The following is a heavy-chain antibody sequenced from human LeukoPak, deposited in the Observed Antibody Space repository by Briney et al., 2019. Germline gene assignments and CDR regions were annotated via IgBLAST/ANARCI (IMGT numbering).Heavy chain of an antibody. Sequence: SETLSLTCTVSGGSISSGGYYWSWIRQHPGKGLEWIGYIYYSGSTYYNPSLKSRVTISVDTPKNQFSLKLSSVTAADTAVYYCASFIAAAGDWYFDLWGRGTLVTVSS. CDR3: ASFIAAAGDWYFDL. D-gene: IGHD6-13*01. CDR1: GGSISSGGYY. V-gene: IGHV4-31*03. CDR2: IYYSGST. J-gene: IGHJ2*01.